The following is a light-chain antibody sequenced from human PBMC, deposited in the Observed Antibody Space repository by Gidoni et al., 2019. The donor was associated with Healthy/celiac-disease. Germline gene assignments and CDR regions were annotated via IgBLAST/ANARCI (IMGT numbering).Light chain of an antibody. Sequence: SYELTQPPSVSVSQGQTASITCSGDKLGDKYACWYQQKPGQSPVLVIYQDSKRPSGIPERFSGSNSGNTATLTISGTQAMDEADYYCQAWDSSLPVFGGGTKLTVL. J-gene: IGLJ2*01. CDR3: QAWDSSLPV. V-gene: IGLV3-1*01. CDR1: KLGDKY. CDR2: QDS.